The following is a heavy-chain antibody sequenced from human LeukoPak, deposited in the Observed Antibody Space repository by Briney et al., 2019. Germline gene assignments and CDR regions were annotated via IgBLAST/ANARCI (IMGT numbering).Heavy chain of an antibody. V-gene: IGHV3-21*01. Sequence: GGSLRLSCAASGFTFNRYSLNWVRQAPGKGLEWVSSISGTGSYIYYADSVKGRFTISRDNAKNSLFLQMNSLRAEDTAVYYCARATGRTAISDASDIWGQGTMVTVSS. D-gene: IGHD1-1*01. CDR3: ARATGRTAISDASDI. CDR1: GFTFNRYS. J-gene: IGHJ3*02. CDR2: ISGTGSYI.